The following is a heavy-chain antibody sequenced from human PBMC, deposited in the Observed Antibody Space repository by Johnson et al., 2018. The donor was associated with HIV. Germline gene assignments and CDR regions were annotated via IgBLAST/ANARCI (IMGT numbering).Heavy chain of an antibody. CDR3: ARELLYGFDI. V-gene: IGHV3-30*04. J-gene: IGHJ3*02. CDR2: ISNDGRNK. Sequence: QVQLVESGGGVVQPARSLRLSCAASGFTFSSYSMHWVRQAPGKGLEWVAGISNDGRNKYYADSVKGRFTISRDDSKNTLFLQMNSLRAEDTSVYYCARELLYGFDIWGQGTMVTVSS. CDR1: GFTFSSYS. D-gene: IGHD2-21*01.